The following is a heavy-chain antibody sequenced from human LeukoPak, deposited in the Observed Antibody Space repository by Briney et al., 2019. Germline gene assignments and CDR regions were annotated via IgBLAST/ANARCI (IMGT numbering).Heavy chain of an antibody. CDR3: TTGPDYYNSSSYYSHY. Sequence: PSETLSPTCAVYGGSFRGYYWSWIRQPPGKGLEWIGEINQSGSIKYNPSLKSRVTISVDTSKNQFSLKLSSVTAADTAVYYCTTGPDYYNSSSYYSHYWGQGTLVTVSS. CDR2: INQSGSI. CDR1: GGSFRGYY. V-gene: IGHV4-34*01. J-gene: IGHJ4*02. D-gene: IGHD3-22*01.